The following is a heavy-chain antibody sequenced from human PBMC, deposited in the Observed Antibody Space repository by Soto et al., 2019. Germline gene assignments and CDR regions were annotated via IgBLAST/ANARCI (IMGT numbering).Heavy chain of an antibody. CDR1: GFTFSSYA. CDR3: AKDYTVADHPSSVILFDY. J-gene: IGHJ4*02. Sequence: PGGSLRLSCAASGFTFSSYAMTWVRQAPGKGLEWVSAISGGGTTYYADSVTGRFSVSRDNSKNTVYLQMSSLRVEDTAIYYCAKDYTVADHPSSVILFDYWGQGALVTVYS. D-gene: IGHD4-17*01. V-gene: IGHV3-23*01. CDR2: ISGGGTT.